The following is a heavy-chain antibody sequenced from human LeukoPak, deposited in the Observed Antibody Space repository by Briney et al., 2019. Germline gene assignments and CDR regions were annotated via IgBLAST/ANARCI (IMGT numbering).Heavy chain of an antibody. J-gene: IGHJ4*02. CDR3: ARLKVAQYYYDSSGYRGYFDY. V-gene: IGHV4-61*08. D-gene: IGHD3-22*01. CDR2: IYYSGST. Sequence: SETLSLTCAVSGGSISSGGYSWSWIRQPPGKGLEWIGYIYYSGSTNYNPSLKSRVTISVDTSKNQFSLKLSSVTAADTAVYYCARLKVAQYYYDSSGYRGYFDYWGQGTLVTVSS. CDR1: GGSISSGGYS.